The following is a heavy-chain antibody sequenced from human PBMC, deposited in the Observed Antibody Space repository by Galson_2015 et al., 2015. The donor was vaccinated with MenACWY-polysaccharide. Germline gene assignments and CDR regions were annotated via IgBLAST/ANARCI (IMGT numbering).Heavy chain of an antibody. CDR2: VFWDDDK. Sequence: PALVKPTQTLTLTCTFSGFSLSTSKVGVGWVRQPPGKALEWLAVVFWDDDKRYNPSLKSRVTITKDTSKNQVVLKMTNMEPEDTATYYCAHSLSGTEWYVYFFDYWGQGTLVTVSS. CDR3: AHSLSGTEWYVYFFDY. CDR1: GFSLSTSKVG. V-gene: IGHV2-5*02. D-gene: IGHD3-3*01. J-gene: IGHJ4*02.